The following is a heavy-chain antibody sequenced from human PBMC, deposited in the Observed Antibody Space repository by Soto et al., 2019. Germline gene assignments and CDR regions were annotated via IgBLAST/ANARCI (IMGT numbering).Heavy chain of an antibody. V-gene: IGHV3-21*01. Sequence: GGSLRLSCAASGFTFSGYSMNWVRQAPGKGLEWVSSISSSSSYIYYADSVKGRFTISRDNAKNSLYLQMNSLRAEDTAVYYCARGSSGWIDYWGQGTLVTVSS. D-gene: IGHD6-19*01. CDR1: GFTFSGYS. CDR3: ARGSSGWIDY. J-gene: IGHJ4*02. CDR2: ISSSSSYI.